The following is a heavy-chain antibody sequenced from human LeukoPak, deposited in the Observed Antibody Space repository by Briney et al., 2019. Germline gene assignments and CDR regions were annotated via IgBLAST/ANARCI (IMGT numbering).Heavy chain of an antibody. J-gene: IGHJ4*02. Sequence: GASVKVSCKASGYTFTGYFIHWVRQAPGQGLEWMGWINPKSGGTNYAQKFQGRVTMTRDTSISTAYMELSRLTSDDTAVYYCARVAGIDYYDSSGYPDYWGRGTLVTVSS. CDR2: INPKSGGT. CDR3: ARVAGIDYYDSSGYPDY. V-gene: IGHV1-2*02. D-gene: IGHD3-22*01. CDR1: GYTFTGYF.